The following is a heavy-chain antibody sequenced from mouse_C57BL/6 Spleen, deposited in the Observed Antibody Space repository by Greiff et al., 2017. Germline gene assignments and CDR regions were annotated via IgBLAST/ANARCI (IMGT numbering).Heavy chain of an antibody. V-gene: IGHV2-2*01. J-gene: IGHJ4*01. Sequence: VMLVESGPGLVQPSQSLSITCTVSGFSLTSYGVHWVRQSPGKGLEWLGVIWSGGSTDYNAAFISRLSISKDNSKSQVFFKMNSLQADDTAIYYCARVNWDDYYAMDYWGQGTSVTVST. CDR2: IWSGGST. D-gene: IGHD4-1*01. CDR3: ARVNWDDYYAMDY. CDR1: GFSLTSYG.